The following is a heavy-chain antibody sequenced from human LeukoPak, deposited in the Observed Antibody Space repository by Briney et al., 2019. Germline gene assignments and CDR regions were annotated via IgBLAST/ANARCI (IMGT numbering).Heavy chain of an antibody. Sequence: ASVRVSCKASGYTFTGYYMHWVRQAPGQGLEWMGRISSYNGNTEYAQKFQGRVTMTTDTSTSTAYMQVRSLRSDDTAVYYCARDYYGSGSYYDMDAFDIWGQGTMVTVSS. J-gene: IGHJ3*02. CDR2: ISSYNGNT. D-gene: IGHD3-10*01. CDR3: ARDYYGSGSYYDMDAFDI. V-gene: IGHV1-18*04. CDR1: GYTFTGYY.